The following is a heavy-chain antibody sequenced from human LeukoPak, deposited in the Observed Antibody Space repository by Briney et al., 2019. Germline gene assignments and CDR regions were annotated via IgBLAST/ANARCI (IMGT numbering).Heavy chain of an antibody. CDR2: IYYSGDT. D-gene: IGHD6-13*01. CDR3: ATLAGYSSSFSDY. Sequence: PSETLSLTCSVSGGSISGYYWSWVRQPPGKGLEFIGYIYYSGDTHYNPSLKSRVTISVDTSRNQFSLKLSSVTAADTAVYYCATLAGYSSSFSDYWGQGTLVTVSS. CDR1: GGSISGYY. J-gene: IGHJ4*02. V-gene: IGHV4-59*08.